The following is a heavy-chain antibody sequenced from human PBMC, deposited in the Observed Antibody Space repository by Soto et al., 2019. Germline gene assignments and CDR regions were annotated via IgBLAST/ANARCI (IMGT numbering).Heavy chain of an antibody. Sequence: GGSLRLSCAASGFTFSTYAMAWVRQAPGKGLEWASGVSASGLNTDYADPVKGRFYISRDNSKNALYLQMNSLRAEDTAVYYCAKDTYYHNSSGYYVFDYWGQGTLGTVSS. CDR1: GFTFSTYA. D-gene: IGHD3-22*01. V-gene: IGHV3-23*01. J-gene: IGHJ4*02. CDR2: VSASGLNT. CDR3: AKDTYYHNSSGYYVFDY.